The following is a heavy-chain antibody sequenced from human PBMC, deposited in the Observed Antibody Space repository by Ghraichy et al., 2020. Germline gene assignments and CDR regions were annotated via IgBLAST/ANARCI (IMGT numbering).Heavy chain of an antibody. CDR2: IYYSGST. J-gene: IGHJ6*02. CDR3: ARIVRSRYYGMDV. D-gene: IGHD3-10*01. Sequence: SETLSLTCTVSGGSISSYYWSWIRQPPGKGLEWIGYIYYSGSTNYNPSLKSRVTISVDTSKNQFSLKLSSVTAADTAVYYCARIVRSRYYGMDVWGQGTTVTVSS. CDR1: GGSISSYY. V-gene: IGHV4-59*01.